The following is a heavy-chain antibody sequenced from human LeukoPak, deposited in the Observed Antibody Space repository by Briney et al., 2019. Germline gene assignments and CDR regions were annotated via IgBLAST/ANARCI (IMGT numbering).Heavy chain of an antibody. J-gene: IGHJ4*02. D-gene: IGHD6-25*01. CDR1: GFTFSSYA. Sequence: GGSLRLSCAASGFTFSSYAMSWVRQAPGDGLEWASGISAGGDTTYTADSVRGRLTISRDNSNNTLYLQMNILTAEDTAVYYCAAISYSGTWPVGYWGQGILVTVTA. CDR2: ISAGGDTT. V-gene: IGHV3-23*01. CDR3: AAISYSGTWPVGY.